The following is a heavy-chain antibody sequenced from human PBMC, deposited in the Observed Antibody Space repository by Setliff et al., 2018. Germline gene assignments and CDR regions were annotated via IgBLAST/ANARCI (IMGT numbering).Heavy chain of an antibody. Sequence: ASVKVSCKASGGTFSSYAINWVRQATGQGLEWMGWMNPNSGNTGYAQKFQGRVTITRNTSISTAYMELSSLRSEDTAVYYCARSNPRYYDFWSGYSSQEFDYWGQGTLVTVSS. CDR1: GGTFSSYA. CDR3: ARSNPRYYDFWSGYSSQEFDY. J-gene: IGHJ4*02. V-gene: IGHV1-8*03. D-gene: IGHD3-3*01. CDR2: MNPNSGNT.